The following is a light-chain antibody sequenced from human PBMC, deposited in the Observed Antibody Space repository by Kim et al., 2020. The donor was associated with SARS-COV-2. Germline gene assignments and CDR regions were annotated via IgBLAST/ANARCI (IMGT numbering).Light chain of an antibody. CDR3: QQSNSFPIT. CDR2: SAS. J-gene: IGKJ5*01. Sequence: DIQLTQSPSSLSASIGDRVTITCRASQTISNYLNWYQHKSGKAPRPLIYSASRLYSEVPSRFSGSGSGTDLTLTISSLQHEDFGIYYCQQSNSFPITFGQGTRLEIK. V-gene: IGKV1-39*01. CDR1: QTISNY.